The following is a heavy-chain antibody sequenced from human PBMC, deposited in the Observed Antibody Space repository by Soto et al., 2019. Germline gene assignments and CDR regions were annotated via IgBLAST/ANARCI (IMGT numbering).Heavy chain of an antibody. CDR3: ASETILRWFDP. J-gene: IGHJ5*02. Sequence: PGGSLRLSCAAAGFTFSDSGMHWVRQAPGKGLEWVAVISYDGSNKYYADSVKGRFTISRDNSKNTLYLQMNSMRGEDTAVYYCASETILRWFDPWGKGTLVTVSS. CDR2: ISYDGSNK. D-gene: IGHD3-9*01. V-gene: IGHV3-30*03. CDR1: GFTFSDSG.